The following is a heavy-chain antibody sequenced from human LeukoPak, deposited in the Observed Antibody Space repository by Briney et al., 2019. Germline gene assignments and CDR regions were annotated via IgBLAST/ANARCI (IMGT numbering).Heavy chain of an antibody. CDR1: GFTVSNSC. J-gene: IGHJ4*02. CDR3: ASEPYLANCWTGYAHY. CDR2: IMSDGPHT. D-gene: IGHD3/OR15-3a*01. V-gene: IGHV3-74*01. Sequence: PGGSLRLSCAASGFTVSNSCMRWVRQAPGKGLGWVSCIMSDGPHTYYADSVKGRFTISRDNAKNTLFLQMNSLRPEDTALYYCASEPYLANCWTGYAHYWGQGTLVTVSS.